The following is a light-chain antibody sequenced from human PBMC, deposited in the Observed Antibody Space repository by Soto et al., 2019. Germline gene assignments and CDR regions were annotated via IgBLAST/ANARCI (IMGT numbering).Light chain of an antibody. V-gene: IGLV1-44*01. CDR2: SNN. J-gene: IGLJ1*01. CDR3: AAWDDSLNGRV. CDR1: TSNIGSNT. Sequence: QSVLTQPPSASGTPGQRVTISCSGSTSNIGSNTVNWYQQLPGTAPKLLIYSNNQRPSGVPGRFSGSKSGTSASLAISGLQSEDEADYYCAAWDDSLNGRVVGTGTKVTVL.